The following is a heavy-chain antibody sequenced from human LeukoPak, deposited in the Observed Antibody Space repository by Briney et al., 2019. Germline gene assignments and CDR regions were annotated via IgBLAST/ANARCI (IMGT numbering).Heavy chain of an antibody. J-gene: IGHJ3*02. Sequence: PGGSLRLSCAASGFTVSSNYMSWVRQAPGKGLEWVSVIYSGGSTYYADSVKGRFTISRDNAKNSLYLQMNSLRAEDTAVYYCARASLGAVDAFDIWGQGTMVTVSS. D-gene: IGHD3-16*01. V-gene: IGHV3-53*01. CDR2: IYSGGST. CDR3: ARASLGAVDAFDI. CDR1: GFTVSSNY.